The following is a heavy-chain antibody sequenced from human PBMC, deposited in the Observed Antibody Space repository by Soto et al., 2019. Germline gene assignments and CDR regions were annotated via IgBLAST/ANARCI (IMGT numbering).Heavy chain of an antibody. CDR2: MNPNSGNT. V-gene: IGHV1-8*01. CDR3: ESPXRNYDFWSGYSFDI. CDR1: GYTFTSYD. Sequence: ASVKVSCKASGYTFTSYDINWVRQATGQGLEWMGWMNPNSGNTGYAQKFQGRVTMTRNTSISTAYMELSSLRSEDTAVYYCESPXRNYDFWSGYSFDIWGQGTMVTVSS. J-gene: IGHJ3*02. D-gene: IGHD3-3*01.